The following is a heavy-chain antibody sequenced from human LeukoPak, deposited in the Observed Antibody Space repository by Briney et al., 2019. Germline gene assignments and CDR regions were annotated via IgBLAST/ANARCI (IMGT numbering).Heavy chain of an antibody. D-gene: IGHD6-19*01. CDR1: GDSISSGDYY. J-gene: IGHJ4*02. Sequence: PSQTLSLTCTVSGDSISSGDYYWSWIRQPPGKGLEWIGEINHSGSTNYNPSLKSRVTISVDTSKNQISLKLSSVTAADTAVYYCAGGPDERVAVSGTAYFDYWGRGTLVTVSS. CDR3: AGGPDERVAVSGTAYFDY. CDR2: INHSGST. V-gene: IGHV4-30-4*08.